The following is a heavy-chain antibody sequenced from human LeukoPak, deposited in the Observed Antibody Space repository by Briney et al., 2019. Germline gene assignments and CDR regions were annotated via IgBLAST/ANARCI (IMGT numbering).Heavy chain of an antibody. CDR3: ARFMTTVSYGLDY. CDR1: GGSISSYY. J-gene: IGHJ4*02. CDR2: IYYSGST. D-gene: IGHD4-17*01. Sequence: SATLSLTCAVSGGSISSYYWSWIRQPPGKGLEWIGYIYYSGSTNYNPSLKSRVTISVDTSKNQFSLKLSSVTAADTAVYYCARFMTTVSYGLDYWGQGTLVTVSS. V-gene: IGHV4-59*01.